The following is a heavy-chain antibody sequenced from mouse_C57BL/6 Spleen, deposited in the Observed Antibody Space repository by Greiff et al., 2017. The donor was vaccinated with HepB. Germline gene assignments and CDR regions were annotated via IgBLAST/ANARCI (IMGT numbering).Heavy chain of an antibody. D-gene: IGHD2-14*01. V-gene: IGHV1-50*01. CDR3: AVRLPFDY. CDR1: GYTFTSYW. CDR2: IDPSDSYT. Sequence: VQLQQPGAELVKPGASVKLSCKASGYTFTSYWMQWVKQRPGQGLEWIGEIDPSDSYTNYNQKFKGKATLTVDTSSSTAYMQLSSLTSEDSAVYYCAVRLPFDYWGQGTTLTVSS. J-gene: IGHJ2*01.